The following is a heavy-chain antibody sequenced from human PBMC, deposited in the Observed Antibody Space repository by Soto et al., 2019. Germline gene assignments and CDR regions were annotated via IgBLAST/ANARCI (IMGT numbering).Heavy chain of an antibody. V-gene: IGHV3-30*18. CDR2: ISYDGSNK. Sequence: GGSLRLSCAASGFTFSSYGMHWVRQDPGKGLEWVAVISYDGSNKYYADSVKGRFTISRDNSKNTLYLQMNSLRAEDTAVYYCAKGWRLRSAGGYYFDYWGQGTLVTVSS. D-gene: IGHD5-12*01. CDR1: GFTFSSYG. J-gene: IGHJ4*02. CDR3: AKGWRLRSAGGYYFDY.